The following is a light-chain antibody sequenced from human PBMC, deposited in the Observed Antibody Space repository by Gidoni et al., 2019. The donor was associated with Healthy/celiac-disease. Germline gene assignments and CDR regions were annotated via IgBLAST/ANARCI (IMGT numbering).Light chain of an antibody. V-gene: IGKV3-20*01. CDR2: GAS. Sequence: EIVLTQSPGTLSLSPGERATLSCRASQSVSSSYLAWYQQKPGQAPRLLIYGASSRATGIPDRFSCSGSGTDFPLTISRLEPEDFAVYYCQQYGSSYMYTFGQGTKLEIK. CDR1: QSVSSSY. J-gene: IGKJ2*01. CDR3: QQYGSSYMYT.